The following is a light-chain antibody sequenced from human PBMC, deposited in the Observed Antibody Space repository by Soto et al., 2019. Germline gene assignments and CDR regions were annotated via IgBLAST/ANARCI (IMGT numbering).Light chain of an antibody. CDR3: KQYDSSPPRLT. Sequence: EIVLTQSPGTLSLSPGDRATLSCRASQSVSSSSLAWYQQKPGQAPRLLIYAASSRARGIPDRFSGSGSGTDFSLTISRLEPEDFAVYYCKQYDSSPPRLTLGGGTKVDIK. CDR2: AAS. CDR1: QSVSSSS. V-gene: IGKV3-20*01. J-gene: IGKJ4*01.